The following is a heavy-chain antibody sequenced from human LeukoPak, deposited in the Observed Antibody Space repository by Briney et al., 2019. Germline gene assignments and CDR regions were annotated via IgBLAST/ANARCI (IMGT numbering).Heavy chain of an antibody. CDR2: IYYDGSDK. CDR1: GFTFSSYG. J-gene: IGHJ3*02. CDR3: ARGGFNDRGAFDM. D-gene: IGHD3-22*01. Sequence: GGSLRLSCAASGFTFSSYGMHWVRQAPGKGLEWVAVIYYDGSDKYYADSVKGRFTIPRDNSKNTLYLQMNSLRAEDTAVYYCARGGFNDRGAFDMWGQGTMVTVSS. V-gene: IGHV3-33*01.